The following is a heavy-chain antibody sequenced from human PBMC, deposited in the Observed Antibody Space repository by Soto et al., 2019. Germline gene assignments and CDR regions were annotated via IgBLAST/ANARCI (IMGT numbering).Heavy chain of an antibody. CDR3: AKQGSPGVGDIPYYFDY. Sequence: PGGSLRLSCAASGCTLSSYGMHWVRQAQGKGLEWVAVISFHGSNEYYADSGKGRFTISRDNSKDTLYVQMSSLRGEDTAVYYCAKQGSPGVGDIPYYFDYWGQGTLVTVSS. CDR1: GCTLSSYG. CDR2: ISFHGSNE. D-gene: IGHD1-26*01. J-gene: IGHJ4*02. V-gene: IGHV3-30*18.